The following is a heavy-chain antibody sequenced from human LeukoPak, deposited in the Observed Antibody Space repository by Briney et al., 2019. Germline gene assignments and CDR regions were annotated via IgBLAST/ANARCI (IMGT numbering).Heavy chain of an antibody. D-gene: IGHD1-26*01. J-gene: IGHJ4*02. CDR1: GYSFTSYW. CDR2: IYPGDSDT. Sequence: GESLKISCKGSGYSFTSYWIGWVRQMPGKGLEWMGIIYPGDSDTRYSPSFQGQVTISADKSISTAYLQWSSLKASDTAMYYCARTPTPGGSYPYFDYWGQGTLVTVSS. V-gene: IGHV5-51*01. CDR3: ARTPTPGGSYPYFDY.